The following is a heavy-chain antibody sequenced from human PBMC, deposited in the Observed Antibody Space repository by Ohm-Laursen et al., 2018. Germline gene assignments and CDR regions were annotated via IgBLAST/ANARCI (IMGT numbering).Heavy chain of an antibody. CDR1: GFTFSSYA. V-gene: IGHV3-23*01. CDR2: ISGSGGST. CDR3: ARGDAFDI. J-gene: IGHJ3*02. Sequence: SLRLSCAASGFTFSSYAISWVRQAPGKGLEWVSAISGSGGSTYYADSVKGRFTISRDNSKNTLYLQMNRLRAEDTAVYYCARGDAFDIWGQGTMATVSS.